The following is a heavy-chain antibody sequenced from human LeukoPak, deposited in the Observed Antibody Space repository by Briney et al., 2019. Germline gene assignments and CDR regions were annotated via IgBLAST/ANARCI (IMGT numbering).Heavy chain of an antibody. CDR3: ARQGYDILAGYIDAFDI. CDR2: ISYSGST. Sequence: SETLSLTCTVSGGSISSYYWSWIRQPPGKGLEWIGYISYSGSTNYNPSLKSRVTISIDTSKNQFSLKLRSVTAADTAIYYCARQGYDILAGYIDAFDIWGQGTMVTVSS. D-gene: IGHD3-9*01. J-gene: IGHJ3*02. CDR1: GGSISSYY. V-gene: IGHV4-59*08.